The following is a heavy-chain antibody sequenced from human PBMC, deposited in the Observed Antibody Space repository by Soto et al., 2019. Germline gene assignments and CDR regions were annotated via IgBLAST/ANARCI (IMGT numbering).Heavy chain of an antibody. D-gene: IGHD3-10*01. CDR3: ARRYGSAFDI. Sequence: SETLSLTSPFSGFNISSYYWSWIRQPPGKGLEWIGYIYYSGGTNYNPSLKSRVTISVDTSKNQFSLKLSSVTAADTAVYYCARRYGSAFDIWGQGTMVTVSS. CDR2: IYYSGGT. J-gene: IGHJ3*02. CDR1: GFNISSYY. V-gene: IGHV4-59*01.